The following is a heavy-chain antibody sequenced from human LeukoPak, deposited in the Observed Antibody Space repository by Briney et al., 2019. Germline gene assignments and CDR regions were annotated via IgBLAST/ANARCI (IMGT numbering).Heavy chain of an antibody. V-gene: IGHV3-23*01. D-gene: IGHD6-6*01. CDR1: GFTFSSYA. CDR3: ARGAIAARTTPPYYFDY. J-gene: IGHJ4*02. Sequence: GGSLRLSCAASGFTFSSYAMSWVRQAPGKGLEWVSAISGSGGSTYYADSVKGRFTISRDNSKNTLYLQMNSLRAEDTAVYYCARGAIAARTTPPYYFDYWGQGTLVTVSS. CDR2: ISGSGGST.